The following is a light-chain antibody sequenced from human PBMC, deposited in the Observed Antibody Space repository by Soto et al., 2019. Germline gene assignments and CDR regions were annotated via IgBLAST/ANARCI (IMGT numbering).Light chain of an antibody. CDR2: EVS. CDR1: SSDVGGYNY. J-gene: IGLJ2*01. CDR3: SSYAGSNSVV. V-gene: IGLV2-8*01. Sequence: QSVLTQPPSASWSPGQSVTISCTGTSSDVGGYNYVSWYQQHPGKAPKLMIYEVSKRPSGVPDRFSGSKSGNTASLTVSGLQAEDEADYYCSSYAGSNSVVFGGGTKLTVL.